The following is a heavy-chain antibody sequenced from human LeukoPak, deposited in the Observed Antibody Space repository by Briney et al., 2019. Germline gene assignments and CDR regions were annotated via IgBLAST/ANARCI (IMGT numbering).Heavy chain of an antibody. CDR3: AKDSSIAAPFDY. D-gene: IGHD6-6*01. CDR2: ISGSGGST. CDR1: GFTFTNYW. Sequence: GGSLRLSCAASGFTFTNYWMSWVRQAPGKGLEWVSAISGSGGSTYYADSVKGRFTISRDNSKNTLYLQMNSLRAEDTAVYYCAKDSSIAAPFDYWGQGTLVTVSS. J-gene: IGHJ4*02. V-gene: IGHV3-23*01.